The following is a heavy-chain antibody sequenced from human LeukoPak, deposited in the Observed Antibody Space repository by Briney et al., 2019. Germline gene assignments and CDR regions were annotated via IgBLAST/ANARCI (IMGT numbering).Heavy chain of an antibody. D-gene: IGHD6-19*01. CDR3: AYWSSAWSFDY. CDR1: GGSISSYY. J-gene: IGHJ4*02. Sequence: SETLSLTCTVSGGSISSYYWSWIRQPPGKGLEWIGYIYYSGSTNYNPSLKSRVTISVDTSKNQFSLQLNSVTPEDTAVYYCAYWSSAWSFDYWGQGTLVTVSS. V-gene: IGHV4-59*12. CDR2: IYYSGST.